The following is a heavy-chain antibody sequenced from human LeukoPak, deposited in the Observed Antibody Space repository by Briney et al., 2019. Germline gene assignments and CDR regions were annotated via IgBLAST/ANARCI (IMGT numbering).Heavy chain of an antibody. J-gene: IGHJ4*02. D-gene: IGHD1-26*01. Sequence: ASVTDSCKASGYTFTSYYMHWVRQAPGQGLEWMGIINPSGGSTSYAQKFQGRVTMTRDTSTSTVYMELSSLRSEDTAVYYCARDSRCSDIVGATGCEYFDYWGQGTRVTVSS. CDR1: GYTFTSYY. V-gene: IGHV1-46*01. CDR3: ARDSRCSDIVGATGCEYFDY. CDR2: INPSGGST.